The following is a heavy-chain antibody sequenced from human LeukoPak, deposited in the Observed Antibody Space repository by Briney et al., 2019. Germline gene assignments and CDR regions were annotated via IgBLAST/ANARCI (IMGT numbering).Heavy chain of an antibody. CDR1: GYTFTDYY. CDR3: ARVRIGQQLDKYYYYAMDV. V-gene: IGHV1-2*02. Sequence: ASVTVSFMASGYTFTDYYMHWVRQTPGQGLEWMGWINPNSGGTNYAQKSQGRVTMSTDTSISTAYMEVSRLRSDDTAVYYCARVRIGQQLDKYYYYAMDVWGQGTTVTVSS. D-gene: IGHD6-13*01. J-gene: IGHJ6*02. CDR2: INPNSGGT.